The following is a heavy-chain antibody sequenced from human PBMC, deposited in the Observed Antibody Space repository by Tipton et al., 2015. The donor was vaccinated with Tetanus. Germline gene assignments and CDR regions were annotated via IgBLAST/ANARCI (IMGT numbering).Heavy chain of an antibody. D-gene: IGHD6-19*01. Sequence: TLSLTCTVSGASVSSGGYYWSWIRQPPGKGLEWIGYIHYSGTTNYNPSVKSRVTISVDTSKSQFSLNLSSVTAADAAVYYCARIGWPQQNKPAFDLWGQGTMVTVSP. J-gene: IGHJ3*01. V-gene: IGHV4-61*08. CDR3: ARIGWPQQNKPAFDL. CDR1: GASVSSGGYY. CDR2: IHYSGTT.